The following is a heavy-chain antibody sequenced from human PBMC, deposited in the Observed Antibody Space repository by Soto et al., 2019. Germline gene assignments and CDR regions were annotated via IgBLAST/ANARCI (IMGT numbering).Heavy chain of an antibody. CDR3: ARLYGDYLYYYYYGMDV. D-gene: IGHD4-17*01. V-gene: IGHV5-51*01. Sequence: GESLKISCKGSGYSFTSYWIGWVRQMPGKGLEWMGIIYPGDSDTRYSPSFQGQVTISADKSISTAYLQWSSLKASDTAVYYCARLYGDYLYYYYYGMDVWGQGTTVTVSS. CDR1: GYSFTSYW. J-gene: IGHJ6*02. CDR2: IYPGDSDT.